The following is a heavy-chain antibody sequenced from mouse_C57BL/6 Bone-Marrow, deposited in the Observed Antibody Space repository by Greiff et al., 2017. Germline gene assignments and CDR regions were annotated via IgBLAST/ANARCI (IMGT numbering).Heavy chain of an antibody. CDR1: GYTFTSYG. CDR2: IYPRSGNT. CDR3: AREIYYGNFFDY. Sequence: QVQLQQSGAELARPGASVKLSCKASGYTFTSYGISWVKQRTGQGLEWIGEIYPRSGNTYYNEKFKGKATLTADKSSSTAYMELRSLTSEYSAVYFCAREIYYGNFFDYWGQGTTLTVSS. J-gene: IGHJ2*01. V-gene: IGHV1-81*01. D-gene: IGHD2-1*01.